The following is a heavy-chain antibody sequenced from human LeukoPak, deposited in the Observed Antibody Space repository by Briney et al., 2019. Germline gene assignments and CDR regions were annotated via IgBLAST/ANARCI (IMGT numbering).Heavy chain of an antibody. CDR3: ARHQARYSGYEYYFDY. Sequence: PSETLSLTCTVSGGSISSSSYYWGWIRQPPGKGLEWIGSIYYSGSTYYNPSLKSRVTISVDTSKNQFSLKLSSVTAADTAVYCCARHQARYSGYEYYFDYWGQGTLVTVSS. D-gene: IGHD5-12*01. CDR2: IYYSGST. CDR1: GGSISSSSYY. V-gene: IGHV4-39*01. J-gene: IGHJ4*02.